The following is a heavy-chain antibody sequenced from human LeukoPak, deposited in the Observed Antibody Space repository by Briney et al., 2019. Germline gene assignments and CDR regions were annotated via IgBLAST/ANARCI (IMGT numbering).Heavy chain of an antibody. CDR1: GFTFSRYW. CDR2: ITTDGSST. V-gene: IGHV3-74*01. CDR3: ATLSDAIAAAGTRNY. J-gene: IGHJ4*02. D-gene: IGHD6-13*01. Sequence: GGSLRLSCADSGFTFSRYWMHWVRQAPGKGLVWVSHITTDGSSTSYADSVNGRFTISRDNSKNMLHLQMSSLRAEDTAVYYCATLSDAIAAAGTRNYWGQGTLVTVSS.